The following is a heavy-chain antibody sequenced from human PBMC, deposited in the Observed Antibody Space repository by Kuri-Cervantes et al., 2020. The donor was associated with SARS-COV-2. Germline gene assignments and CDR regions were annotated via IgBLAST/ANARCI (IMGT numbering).Heavy chain of an antibody. CDR1: GYTLTELS. V-gene: IGHV1-24*01. D-gene: IGHD2-21*01. Sequence: ASVKVSCKVSGYTLTELSMHWVRQAPGKGLEWMGGFDPEDGETIYAQKFQGRVTITADKSTSTAYMELSSLRSEDTAVYYCARGDGGGLLVDYYGMDVWGQGTTVTVSS. J-gene: IGHJ6*02. CDR2: FDPEDGET. CDR3: ARGDGGGLLVDYYGMDV.